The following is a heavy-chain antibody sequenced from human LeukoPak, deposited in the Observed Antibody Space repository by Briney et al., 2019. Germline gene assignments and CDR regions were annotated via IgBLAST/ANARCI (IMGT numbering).Heavy chain of an antibody. CDR1: GFSVTINY. J-gene: IGHJ4*02. Sequence: GGSLRLSCAASGFSVTINYMNWVRQAPGKGLEWVSVTYSGGSTDYADSVKGRFTISRDNSKNTLYLQMSSLRAEDTAVYYCAKGVSRFYDSLYGAIDYWGQGTLVTVSS. D-gene: IGHD3-22*01. CDR3: AKGVSRFYDSLYGAIDY. V-gene: IGHV3-53*01. CDR2: TYSGGST.